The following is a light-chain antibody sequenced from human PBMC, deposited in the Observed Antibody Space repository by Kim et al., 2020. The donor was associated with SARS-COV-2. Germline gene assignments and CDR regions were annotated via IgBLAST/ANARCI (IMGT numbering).Light chain of an antibody. CDR1: SLSHSY. CDR3: SSRSSRTDQWV. V-gene: IGLV3-19*01. J-gene: IGLJ3*02. CDR2: SQN. Sequence: SSELTQDPTVSVALGQTVRITCQGDSLSHSYASWYQQRPGQAPVIVMYSQNNRPSGIPDRFSGSSSGSTAVLTITGALAEDEADYFCSSRSSRTDQWVFGAGTQLTVL.